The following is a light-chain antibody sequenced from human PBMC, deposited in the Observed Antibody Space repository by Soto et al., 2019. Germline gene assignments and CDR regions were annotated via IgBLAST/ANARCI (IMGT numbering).Light chain of an antibody. Sequence: EIVLTQSPATLSLSPGERATLSCRASQSVSSYVAWYQQKPAQAPRLLIYDSSNRATGIPARFSGSGSGTDFTLTISGLEPEDVAVYYCQQRSNWITFGQGTRLEIK. CDR3: QQRSNWIT. V-gene: IGKV3-11*01. CDR1: QSVSSY. CDR2: DSS. J-gene: IGKJ5*01.